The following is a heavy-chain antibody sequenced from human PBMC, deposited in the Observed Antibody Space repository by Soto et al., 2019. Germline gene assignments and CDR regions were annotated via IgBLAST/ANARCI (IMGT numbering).Heavy chain of an antibody. V-gene: IGHV3-23*01. CDR3: AKLRGGWYSDY. CDR1: GFTFSNYA. CDR2: ISSSGGNT. Sequence: PGGSLRLSCAASGFTFSNYAMSWVRQAPGKGLEWVSAISSSGGNTYYADSVKGRFTISRDNSKNTLYLQMNSLRAEDTAVYFCAKLRGGWYSDYWGQGTLVTVSS. D-gene: IGHD6-19*01. J-gene: IGHJ4*02.